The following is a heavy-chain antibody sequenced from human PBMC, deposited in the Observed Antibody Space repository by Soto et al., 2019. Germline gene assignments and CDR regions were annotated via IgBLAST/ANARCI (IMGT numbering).Heavy chain of an antibody. CDR2: IVVGSGNT. J-gene: IGHJ4*02. V-gene: IGHV1-58*01. D-gene: IGHD6-13*01. CDR3: ARQWWTSGSWYIDY. Sequence: WASVKVSCKASGFTFTSSAVQWVRQARGQRLEWIGWIVVGSGNTNYAQKFQERVTISVDTSKKQFSLNLSSVTAADTAVYYCARQWWTSGSWYIDYWGQGALVTVSS. CDR1: GFTFTSSA.